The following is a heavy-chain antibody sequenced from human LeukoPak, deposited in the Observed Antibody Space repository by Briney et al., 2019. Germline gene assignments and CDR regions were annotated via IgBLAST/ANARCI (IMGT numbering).Heavy chain of an antibody. CDR1: GGSISSYY. D-gene: IGHD1-26*01. V-gene: IGHV4-59*08. J-gene: IGHJ4*02. Sequence: SETLSLTCTVSGGSISSYYWSWIRQPPGKGLEWIGYIYYSGSTNYNPSLKSRVTISVDTSKNQFSLNLSSVTAADTAVYYCARHKPNGAGSLDYWGQGTLVTVSS. CDR2: IYYSGST. CDR3: ARHKPNGAGSLDY.